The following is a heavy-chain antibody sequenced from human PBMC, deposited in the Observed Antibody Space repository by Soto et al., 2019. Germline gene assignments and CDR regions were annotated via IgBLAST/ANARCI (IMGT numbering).Heavy chain of an antibody. J-gene: IGHJ5*02. Sequence: GGSLRLSCAASGFTFSNYNMNWVRQAPGKGLEWVSSITGSSSYIYYADSVKGRSTISRDNAKNSLYLQMNSLRAEDTAVYYCARDKTLNWFDPWGQGTLVTVSS. CDR1: GFTFSNYN. CDR2: ITGSSSYI. V-gene: IGHV3-21*01. CDR3: ARDKTLNWFDP.